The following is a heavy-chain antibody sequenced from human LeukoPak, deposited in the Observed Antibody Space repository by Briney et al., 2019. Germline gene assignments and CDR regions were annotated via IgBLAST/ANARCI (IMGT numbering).Heavy chain of an antibody. CDR2: IYYSGST. V-gene: IGHV4-39*01. D-gene: IGHD3-16*01. J-gene: IGHJ4*02. CDR1: GGSISSSSYY. CDR3: ASHRTRLGDFDY. Sequence: SETLSLTCTVSGGSISSSSYYWGWIRQPPGKGLEWIGSIYYSGSTYCNPSLKSRVTISVDTSKNQFSLKLSSVTAADAAVYYCASHRTRLGDFDYWGQGTLVTVSS.